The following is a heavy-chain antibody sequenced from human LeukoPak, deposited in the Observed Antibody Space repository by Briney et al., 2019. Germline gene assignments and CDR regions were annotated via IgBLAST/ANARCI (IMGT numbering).Heavy chain of an antibody. Sequence: GASVKVSCKASGYIFTAYYVHWVRQAPGQGLERMGWIHPKSGDTNFEQRFQGRVTLTSDTTLNTIYVELRGLRSDDTAIYYCARDTWFGNYYLDVWGSGTTVTVSS. CDR1: GYIFTAYY. CDR3: ARDTWFGNYYLDV. V-gene: IGHV1-2*02. CDR2: IHPKSGDT. J-gene: IGHJ6*03. D-gene: IGHD3-10*01.